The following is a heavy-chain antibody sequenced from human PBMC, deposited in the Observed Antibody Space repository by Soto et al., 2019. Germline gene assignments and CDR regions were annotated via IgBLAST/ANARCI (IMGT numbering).Heavy chain of an antibody. Sequence: GGSLRLSCAASGFTFSSYWMHWVRQAPGKGLEWVSYISSSSSTIYYADSVKGRFTISRDNAKNSLYLQMNSLRDEDTAVYYCARFLNYYDSSGYYWTNWFDPWGQGTLVTVSS. CDR1: GFTFSSYW. V-gene: IGHV3-48*02. J-gene: IGHJ5*02. CDR3: ARFLNYYDSSGYYWTNWFDP. CDR2: ISSSSSTI. D-gene: IGHD3-22*01.